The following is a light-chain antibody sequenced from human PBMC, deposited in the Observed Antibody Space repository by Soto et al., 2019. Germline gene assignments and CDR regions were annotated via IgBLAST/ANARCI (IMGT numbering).Light chain of an antibody. V-gene: IGKV3-20*01. CDR1: QDVTSTY. CDR2: GAS. CDR3: QYYDSSRT. J-gene: IGKJ1*01. Sequence: EIVLTQSPDTLSLSPGERATLSCRASQDVTSTYLAWYQQKPGQAPRLLIYGASGRAAGVAERFSGSGSGTQFTLTIRRLEPEDFAVYYCQYYDSSRTFAQGTRVEI.